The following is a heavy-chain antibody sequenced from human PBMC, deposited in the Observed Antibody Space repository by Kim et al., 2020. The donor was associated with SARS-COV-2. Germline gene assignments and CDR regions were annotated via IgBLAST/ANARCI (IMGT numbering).Heavy chain of an antibody. J-gene: IGHJ4*02. CDR1: GFTFSSYW. D-gene: IGHD5-18*01. Sequence: GGSLRLSCAASGFTFSSYWMSWVRQAPGKGLEWVANIKQDGSEKYYVDSVKGRFTISRDNAKNSLYLQMNSLRAEDTAVYYCARVRYSYGYQYFDYWGQGTLVTVSS. V-gene: IGHV3-7*01. CDR2: IKQDGSEK. CDR3: ARVRYSYGYQYFDY.